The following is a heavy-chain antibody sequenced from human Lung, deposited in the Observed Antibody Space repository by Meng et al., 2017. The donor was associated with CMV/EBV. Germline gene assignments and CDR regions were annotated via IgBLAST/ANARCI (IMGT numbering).Heavy chain of an antibody. J-gene: IGHJ4*02. D-gene: IGHD3-16*01. CDR1: GFTFDTYG. V-gene: IGHV3-30*02. Sequence: GGSLRLSXAASGFTFDTYGMHWVRQAPGKGLEWLAFIRHDGSNKFYGDSVKGRFTVSRDNSKNTLYLQMNSLGAEETAIYYCAKDQLLFGGPNAYFDDWGQGTLVTVSS. CDR3: AKDQLLFGGPNAYFDD. CDR2: IRHDGSNK.